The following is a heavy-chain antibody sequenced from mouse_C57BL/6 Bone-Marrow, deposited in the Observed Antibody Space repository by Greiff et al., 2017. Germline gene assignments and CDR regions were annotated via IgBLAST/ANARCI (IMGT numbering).Heavy chain of an antibody. D-gene: IGHD4-1*01. CDR3: AGDLGPFDY. CDR2: ISDGGSYT. V-gene: IGHV5-4*01. CDR1: GFTFSSYA. Sequence: EVMLVESGGGLVKPGGSLKLSCAASGFTFSSYAMSWVRQTPEKRLEWVATISDGGSYTYYPDNVKGRFTISRDNAKNNLYLQMSHLKSEDTAMYYCAGDLGPFDYWGQGTTLTVSS. J-gene: IGHJ2*01.